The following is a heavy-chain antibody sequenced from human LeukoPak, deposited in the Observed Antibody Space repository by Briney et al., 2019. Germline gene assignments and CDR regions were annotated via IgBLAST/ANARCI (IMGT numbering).Heavy chain of an antibody. CDR3: TKEGRPGWYLFDY. Sequence: GGSLRLSCAASGFTFSSYGMHWVRQAPGKGLEWVAVIWYGGSNKYYADSVKGRFTISRDNSKNTLYLQMNSLRAEDTAVYYCTKEGRPGWYLFDYWGQGTLVTVSS. V-gene: IGHV3-30*02. D-gene: IGHD6-19*01. CDR1: GFTFSSYG. J-gene: IGHJ4*02. CDR2: IWYGGSNK.